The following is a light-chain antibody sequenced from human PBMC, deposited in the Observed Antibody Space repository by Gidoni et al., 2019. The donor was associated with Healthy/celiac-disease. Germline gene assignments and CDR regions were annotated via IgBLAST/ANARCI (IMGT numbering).Light chain of an antibody. CDR1: QSVLYSSNNKNY. CDR3: QQYYSTPQT. V-gene: IGKV4-1*01. CDR2: WAS. Sequence: DIVMIQSPDSLAVSLGERATINCKSSQSVLYSSNNKNYLAWYQQKPGQPPKLLIYWASTRESGVPERFSGSGSGTDFTLTISNLQAEDVAVYYCQQYYSTPQTFXXXTKVEIK. J-gene: IGKJ1*01.